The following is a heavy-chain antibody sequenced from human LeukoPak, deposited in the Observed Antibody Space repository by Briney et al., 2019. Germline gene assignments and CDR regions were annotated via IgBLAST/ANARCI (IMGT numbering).Heavy chain of an antibody. V-gene: IGHV3-23*01. Sequence: GGTLRLSCAASGFTFSSYGMSWVRQAPGKGLEWVSAISGSGGTTYYADSVKGRFTISRDNSKNTLHLQMNSLRAEDTAVYYCAKDRGYSSRLFDYWGQGTLVTVSS. CDR2: ISGSGGTT. CDR3: AKDRGYSSRLFDY. D-gene: IGHD6-13*01. J-gene: IGHJ4*02. CDR1: GFTFSSYG.